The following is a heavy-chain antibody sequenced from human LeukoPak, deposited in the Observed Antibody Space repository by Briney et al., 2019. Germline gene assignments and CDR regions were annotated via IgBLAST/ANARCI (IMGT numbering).Heavy chain of an antibody. D-gene: IGHD3-22*01. CDR3: AKDHESDGYPCLDH. V-gene: IGHV3-23*01. J-gene: IGHJ4*02. Sequence: GGSLRLSCAASGFTFSRLAMTWVRQAPGEGLEWVSTISASGPYYADAVRGRFTISRGNSRNTLSLQMDSLRAEDTAVYYCAKDHESDGYPCLDHWGLGTLVTVSS. CDR1: GFTFSRLA. CDR2: ISASGP.